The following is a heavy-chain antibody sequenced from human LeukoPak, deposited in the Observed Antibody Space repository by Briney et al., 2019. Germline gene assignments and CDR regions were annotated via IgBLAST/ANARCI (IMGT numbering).Heavy chain of an antibody. D-gene: IGHD3-3*01. Sequence: ASVKVSCKASGYTFTSYGISWVRQAPGQRLEWMGWINAGNGNTKYSQKFQGRVTITRDTSASTAYMELSSLRSEDTAVYYCARGPRITIFGVVKRVWFDPWGQGTLVTVSS. CDR2: INAGNGNT. V-gene: IGHV1-3*01. CDR1: GYTFTSYG. CDR3: ARGPRITIFGVVKRVWFDP. J-gene: IGHJ5*02.